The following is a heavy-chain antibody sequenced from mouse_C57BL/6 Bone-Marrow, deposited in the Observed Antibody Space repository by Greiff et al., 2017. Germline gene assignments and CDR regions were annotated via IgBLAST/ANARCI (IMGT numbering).Heavy chain of an antibody. CDR2: ISDGGSYT. J-gene: IGHJ3*01. Sequence: EVKLMESGGGLVKPGGSLKLSCAASGFTFSSYAMSWVRQTPEKRLEWVATISDGGSYTYYPDNVQGRFTITRDNAKNNLYLQMSNLKSEDTAMYYCARDYYGSSYVAYWGQGTLVTVSA. CDR1: GFTFSSYA. D-gene: IGHD1-1*01. CDR3: ARDYYGSSYVAY. V-gene: IGHV5-4*01.